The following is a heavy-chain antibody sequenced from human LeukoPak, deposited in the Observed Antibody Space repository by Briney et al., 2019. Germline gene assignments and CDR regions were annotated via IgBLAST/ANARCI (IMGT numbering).Heavy chain of an antibody. Sequence: PSETLSLTCTVSGGSISSYYWSWIRQPPGKGLEWIGYIYYSGSTNYNPSLKSRVTISVDTSKNQFSLKLSSVTAADTAVYYCARSYSSGWPPDYWGQGTLVTVSS. D-gene: IGHD6-19*01. V-gene: IGHV4-59*01. CDR2: IYYSGST. J-gene: IGHJ4*02. CDR1: GGSISSYY. CDR3: ARSYSSGWPPDY.